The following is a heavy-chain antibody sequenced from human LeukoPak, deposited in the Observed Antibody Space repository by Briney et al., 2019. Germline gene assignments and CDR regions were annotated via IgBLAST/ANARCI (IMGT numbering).Heavy chain of an antibody. Sequence: GGSLRLSCEASGFTFNTYSMNWARQAPGKGLEWVSSIDSSGGYMFYADSVKGRFIISRDNAKDSLYLQMNSLRVEDTAVYYCARVSHGTYYGSGSPIDYWGQGTLVTVSS. V-gene: IGHV3-21*06. D-gene: IGHD3-10*01. CDR3: ARVSHGTYYGSGSPIDY. CDR2: IDSSGGYM. J-gene: IGHJ4*02. CDR1: GFTFNTYS.